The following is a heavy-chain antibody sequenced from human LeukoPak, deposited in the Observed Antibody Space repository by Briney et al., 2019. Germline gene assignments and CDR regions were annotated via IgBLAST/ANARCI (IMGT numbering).Heavy chain of an antibody. CDR3: AREGIVVVPAAINSPLYYFDY. CDR1: GGTFGSYA. CDR2: IVPIFGTA. V-gene: IGHV1-69*01. D-gene: IGHD2-2*02. J-gene: IGHJ4*02. Sequence: GASVKVSCKASGGTFGSYAISWVRQAPGQGLEWMGGIVPIFGTANYAQKFQGRVTITADESTSTAYMELSSLRSEDTAVYYCAREGIVVVPAAINSPLYYFDYWGQGTLVTVSS.